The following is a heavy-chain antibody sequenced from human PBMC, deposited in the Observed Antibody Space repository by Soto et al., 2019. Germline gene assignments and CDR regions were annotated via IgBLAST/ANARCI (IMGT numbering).Heavy chain of an antibody. CDR1: EFTFSSYD. J-gene: IGHJ4*02. V-gene: IGHV3-23*01. CDR2: ISASGGST. Sequence: EVQLLESGGGLVQPGGSLRLSCAASEFTFSSYDMTWVRQAPGKGLEWVSGISASGGSTHYADSWKGRFSISRDNSKNTVSLQMNSLRAEDTAVYYCAKVYWGSYSGFDYWGQGTLVTVSS. CDR3: AKVYWGSYSGFDY. D-gene: IGHD1-26*01.